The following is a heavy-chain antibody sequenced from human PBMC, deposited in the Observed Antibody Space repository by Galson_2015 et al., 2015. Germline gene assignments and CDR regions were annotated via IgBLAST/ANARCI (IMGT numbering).Heavy chain of an antibody. J-gene: IGHJ3*02. D-gene: IGHD3-22*01. CDR2: IYYSGST. Sequence: TLSLTCTVSGGSICSSNYYWRWIRQPPGKGLEWIGYIYYSGSTYYNPSLKSRITISLDTSKNQFSLKLTSVTAADTAVYYCARVNYYDNSGYIQADNDALDIWGQGTMVTVSS. CDR1: GGSICSSNYY. V-gene: IGHV4-30-4*01. CDR3: ARVNYYDNSGYIQADNDALDI.